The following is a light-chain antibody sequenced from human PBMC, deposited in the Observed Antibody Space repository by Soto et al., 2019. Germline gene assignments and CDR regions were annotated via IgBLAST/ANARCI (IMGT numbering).Light chain of an antibody. CDR1: QSFLSGSNNKNY. CDR3: QQYFSNPQT. CDR2: WAS. V-gene: IGKV4-1*01. Sequence: EIVMTQSPDSLALSLGEEAAINCKSRQSFLSGSNNKNYLAWYQQKPGQPPNXLISWASTRESGVPERVSGSGSGTASTLTICSLQAEDVAVYSCQQYFSNPQTFGHGTKVDIK. J-gene: IGKJ1*01.